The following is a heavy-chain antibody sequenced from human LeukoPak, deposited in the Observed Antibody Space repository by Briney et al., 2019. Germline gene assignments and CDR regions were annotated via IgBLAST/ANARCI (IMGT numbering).Heavy chain of an antibody. CDR2: IYYSGST. D-gene: IGHD6-19*01. V-gene: IGHV4-39*01. J-gene: IGHJ4*02. Sequence: SETLSLTCTVSGGSDSSSSYYWGWIRQPPGKGLEWIGSIYYSGSTYYNPSLKSRVTMSVDTSKNQFSLKLSSVTAADTAVYYCARRSIAVDGSFDYWGQGTLVTVSS. CDR1: GGSDSSSSYY. CDR3: ARRSIAVDGSFDY.